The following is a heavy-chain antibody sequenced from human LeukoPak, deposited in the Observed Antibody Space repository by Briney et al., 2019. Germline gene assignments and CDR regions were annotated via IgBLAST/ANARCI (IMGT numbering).Heavy chain of an antibody. CDR1: GFTVSSNY. CDR3: ARVAPYDFWSGYSGYYYYMDV. Sequence: GGSLRLSCAASGFTVSSNYMSWVRQAPGKGLEWVSVIYSGGSTYYADSVKGRFTISRDNSKNTLYLQMNSLRAEDTAVYYCARVAPYDFWSGYSGYYYYMDVWGKGTTVTVSS. J-gene: IGHJ6*03. D-gene: IGHD3-3*01. CDR2: IYSGGST. V-gene: IGHV3-53*01.